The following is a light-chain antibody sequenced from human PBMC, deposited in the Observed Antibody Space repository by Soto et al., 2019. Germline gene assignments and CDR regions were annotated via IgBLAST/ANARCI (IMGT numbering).Light chain of an antibody. J-gene: IGKJ5*01. V-gene: IGKV1-39*02. CDR1: QSIGGF. CDR3: QQYTGPPTT. Sequence: DIQMTQSPSFLSASVGDRVTITCRASQSIGGFLNWYQQKLGKAPKLLIYAASSLQSGVPSRFSGSGSGTDFTLTITRLEPEDSAVYFCQQYTGPPTTFGQGTRLEIK. CDR2: AAS.